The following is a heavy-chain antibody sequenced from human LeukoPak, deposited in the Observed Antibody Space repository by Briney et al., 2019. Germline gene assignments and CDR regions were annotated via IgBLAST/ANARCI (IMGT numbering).Heavy chain of an antibody. Sequence: GGSLRLSCAASGFGFSNYWMSWVRQAPRKGLEWVAIIKQDGSDKYYVDSLKGRFTISRDNAKNSLYLQMNSLRAEDTAVYYCARLVGAKSLDYWGQGTLVTVSS. V-gene: IGHV3-7*01. CDR3: ARLVGAKSLDY. J-gene: IGHJ4*02. D-gene: IGHD1-26*01. CDR2: IKQDGSDK. CDR1: GFGFSNYW.